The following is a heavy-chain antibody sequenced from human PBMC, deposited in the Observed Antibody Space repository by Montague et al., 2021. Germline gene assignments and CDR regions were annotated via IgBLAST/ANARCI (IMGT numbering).Heavy chain of an antibody. V-gene: IGHV3-33*01. CDR3: AREVAPGSGSNSVDY. Sequence: SLRLSCAASDFTFSTYAMHWVRQAPGKGLEWVAVIRYDGSNKYYADSVKGRFTISRDNSRNTLYLQMNNLRAEDTAIYYCAREVAPGSGSNSVDYWGQGTLVTVSS. D-gene: IGHD3-10*01. CDR2: IRYDGSNK. J-gene: IGHJ4*02. CDR1: DFTFSTYA.